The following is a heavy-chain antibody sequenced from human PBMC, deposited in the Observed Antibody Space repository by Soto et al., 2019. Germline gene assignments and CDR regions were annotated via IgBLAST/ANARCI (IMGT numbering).Heavy chain of an antibody. CDR1: GFTFSSYG. D-gene: IGHD2-15*01. V-gene: IGHV3-33*01. CDR3: ARALGYCSGGSCYSYYYYGMDV. Sequence: GGSLRLSCAASGFTFSSYGMHWVRQAPGKGLEWVAVIWYDGSNKYYADSVKGRFTISRDNSKNTLYLQMNSLRAEDTAVYYCARALGYCSGGSCYSYYYYGMDVWGQGTTVTVSS. J-gene: IGHJ6*02. CDR2: IWYDGSNK.